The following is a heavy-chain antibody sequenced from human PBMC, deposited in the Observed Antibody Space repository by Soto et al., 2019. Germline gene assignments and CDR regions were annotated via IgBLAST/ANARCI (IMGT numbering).Heavy chain of an antibody. V-gene: IGHV3-30-3*01. CDR1: GFTFSSYA. Sequence: QVQLVESGGGVVQPGRSLRLSCAASGFTFSSYAMHWVRQAPGKGLEWVAVISYDGSNKYYADSVKGRFTISRDNSKNTLYLQMNSLRAEDTAVYYCARAVQLWSLVIDYWGQGTLVTVSS. CDR3: ARAVQLWSLVIDY. CDR2: ISYDGSNK. D-gene: IGHD5-18*01. J-gene: IGHJ4*02.